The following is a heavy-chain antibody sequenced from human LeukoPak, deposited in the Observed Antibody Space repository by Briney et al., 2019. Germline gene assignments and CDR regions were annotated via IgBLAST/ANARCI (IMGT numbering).Heavy chain of an antibody. Sequence: PSETLTLPCTVSGDPIRRYYCRWIRQPPGKGLEWIGYIYYSGSNNYNPSLKSGVAMSVDTSKNQFSLMLSSVTAADTAVYYCARSPSLSGSYLGVLSWFDFWGQGTLVTVSS. D-gene: IGHD3-10*01. CDR3: ARSPSLSGSYLGVLSWFDF. J-gene: IGHJ5*01. V-gene: IGHV4-59*01. CDR1: GDPIRRYY. CDR2: IYYSGSN.